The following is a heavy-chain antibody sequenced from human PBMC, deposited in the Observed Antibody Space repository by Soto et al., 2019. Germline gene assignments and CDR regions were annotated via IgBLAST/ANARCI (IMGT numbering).Heavy chain of an antibody. V-gene: IGHV4-39*01. CDR3: ERHSICLLISDY. J-gene: IGHJ4*02. CDR1: GGSISNSNYY. CDR2: IYYTGNT. Sequence: SETLSLTCNVSGGSISNSNYYWGWIRQPPGKVLEWIVSIYYTGNTYYNPSLKSRVTVSFDTSDNQFSVKLDSVTSSYTSVYFCERHSICLLISDYWGQGSLVTVSS. D-gene: IGHD3-9*01.